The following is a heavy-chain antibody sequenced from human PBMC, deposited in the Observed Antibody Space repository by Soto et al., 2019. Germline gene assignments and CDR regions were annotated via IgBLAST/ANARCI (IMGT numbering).Heavy chain of an antibody. Sequence: GASVKVSCKASGYTFTGYFMHWVRQAPGQGLEWMGWINPNSGATKYAQKFQGRVTLSRDTSISTAYMELSGLRSDDTAVYYCATGGGTILAPLPWGQGTLVTVYS. V-gene: IGHV1-2*02. J-gene: IGHJ5*02. CDR1: GYTFTGYF. CDR2: INPNSGAT. D-gene: IGHD3-3*01. CDR3: ATGGGTILAPLP.